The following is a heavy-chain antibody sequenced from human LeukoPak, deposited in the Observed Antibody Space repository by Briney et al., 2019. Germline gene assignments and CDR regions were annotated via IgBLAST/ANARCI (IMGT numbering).Heavy chain of an antibody. CDR3: ARTLKSSSVDY. Sequence: PSQTLSLTCTVSGGSISSGGYYWSWIRQPPGKGLEWIGYIYHSGSTYYNPSLKSRVTISVDRSKNQFSLKLSSVTAADTAVYYCARTLKSSSVDYWGQGTLVTVSS. CDR1: GGSISSGGYY. D-gene: IGHD6-6*01. V-gene: IGHV4-30-2*01. J-gene: IGHJ4*02. CDR2: IYHSGST.